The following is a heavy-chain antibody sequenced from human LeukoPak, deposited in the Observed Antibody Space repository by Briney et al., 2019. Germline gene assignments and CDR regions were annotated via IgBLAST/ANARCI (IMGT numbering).Heavy chain of an antibody. Sequence: GRSLRLSCTASGFTFGDYAMSWFRQAPGKGLEWVGFIRSKAYGGTTEYAASVKGRFTISRDDSKSIAYLQMNSLRAEDTAVYYCARDTLLNSRYDFNYYYYMDVWGKGTTVTVSS. CDR2: IRSKAYGGTT. CDR3: ARDTLLNSRYDFNYYYYMDV. J-gene: IGHJ6*03. CDR1: GFTFGDYA. V-gene: IGHV3-49*03. D-gene: IGHD2-2*01.